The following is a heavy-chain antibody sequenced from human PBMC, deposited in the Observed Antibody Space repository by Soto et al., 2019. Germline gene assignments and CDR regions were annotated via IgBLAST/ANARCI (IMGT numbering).Heavy chain of an antibody. CDR3: ARLRGSSSGWYPNYYYCGMDV. D-gene: IGHD6-19*01. J-gene: IGHJ6*02. Sequence: PGESLKISCKGSGYSFTSYWISWVRQMPGKGLEWMGRIDPSDSYTNYSPSFQGHVTISADKSISTAYLQWSSLKASDTAMYYCARLRGSSSGWYPNYYYCGMDVWGQGTTVTVSS. CDR2: IDPSDSYT. CDR1: GYSFTSYW. V-gene: IGHV5-10-1*01.